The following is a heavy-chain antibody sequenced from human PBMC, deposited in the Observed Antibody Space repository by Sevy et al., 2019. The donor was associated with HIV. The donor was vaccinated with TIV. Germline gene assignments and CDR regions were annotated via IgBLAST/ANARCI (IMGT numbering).Heavy chain of an antibody. CDR2: ISTSGSTI. CDR1: GFTFSDYY. CDR3: ATIIAAEYYFDY. Sequence: GGSLRLSCAASGFTFSDYYMTWIRQAPGKGLEWVSYISTSGSTIDYADSVKGRFTISRDNAKNSLYLQMSSLRAEDTDVYYCATIIAAEYYFDYWGQGTLVTVSS. J-gene: IGHJ4*02. D-gene: IGHD6-25*01. V-gene: IGHV3-11*01.